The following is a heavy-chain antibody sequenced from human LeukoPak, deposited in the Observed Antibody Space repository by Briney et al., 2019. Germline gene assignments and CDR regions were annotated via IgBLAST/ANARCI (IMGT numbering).Heavy chain of an antibody. Sequence: EASVKVSCKASGGTFSSYAISWVRQAPGQGLEWMGGIIPIFGTANYAQKFQGRVTITADESTSTAYMELSSLRSEDTAVYYCAKGSYYDSSGSFYFDYWGQGTLVTVSS. CDR3: AKGSYYDSSGSFYFDY. V-gene: IGHV1-69*13. CDR2: IIPIFGTA. CDR1: GGTFSSYA. J-gene: IGHJ4*02. D-gene: IGHD3-22*01.